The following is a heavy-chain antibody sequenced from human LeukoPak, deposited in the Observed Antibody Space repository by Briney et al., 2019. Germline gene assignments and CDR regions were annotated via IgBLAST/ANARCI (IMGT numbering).Heavy chain of an antibody. CDR2: IYHSGST. V-gene: IGHV4-38-2*02. CDR1: GYSISSGYY. D-gene: IGHD1-26*01. Sequence: TSETLSLTCTVSGYSISSGYYWGWIRQPPGKGLEWIGSIYHSGSTYYNPSLKSRVTISVDTSKNQFSLKLSSVTAADTAVYYCARVGSGSYYHCYYYMDVWGKGTTVTVSS. J-gene: IGHJ6*03. CDR3: ARVGSGSYYHCYYYMDV.